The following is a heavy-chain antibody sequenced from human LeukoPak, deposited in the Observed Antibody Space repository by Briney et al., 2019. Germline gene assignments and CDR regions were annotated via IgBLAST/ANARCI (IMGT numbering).Heavy chain of an antibody. CDR3: ARVGSGWYVFDY. V-gene: IGHV4-59*01. CDR1: GGSISSYY. J-gene: IGHJ4*02. CDR2: IYYSGST. D-gene: IGHD6-19*01. Sequence: PSETLSLTCTVSGGSISSYYWSWLRQPPGKGLEWIGYIYYSGSTNYNPSLKSRVTISVDTSKNQFSLKLSSVTAADTAVYYCARVGSGWYVFDYWGQGTLVTVSS.